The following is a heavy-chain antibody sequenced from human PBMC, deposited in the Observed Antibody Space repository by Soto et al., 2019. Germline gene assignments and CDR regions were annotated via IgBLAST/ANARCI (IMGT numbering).Heavy chain of an antibody. V-gene: IGHV4-34*01. D-gene: IGHD2-15*01. CDR1: GGSFSAYY. Sequence: SETLSLTCAVSGGSFSAYYWTWIRQPPGRGLEWIGEIDHSGSTNYNPSLEGRVTMSIDTAKNRFSLNATSVTAADTAVYYCVRGLRYSGMDVWGQGTTVTVSS. CDR3: VRGLRYSGMDV. CDR2: IDHSGST. J-gene: IGHJ6*02.